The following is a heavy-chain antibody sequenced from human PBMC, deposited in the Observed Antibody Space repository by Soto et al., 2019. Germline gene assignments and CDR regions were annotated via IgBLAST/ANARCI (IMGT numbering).Heavy chain of an antibody. CDR1: GGSFSGYY. CDR2: INHSGST. Sequence: PSETLSLTCAVYGGSFSGYYWSWIRQPPGKGLEWIGEINHSGSTNYNPSLKSRVTISVDTSKNQFSLKLSSVTAADTAVYYCARGRKYCTNGVCYTFDYWGQGTLVTVSS. CDR3: ARGRKYCTNGVCYTFDY. J-gene: IGHJ4*02. V-gene: IGHV4-34*01. D-gene: IGHD2-8*01.